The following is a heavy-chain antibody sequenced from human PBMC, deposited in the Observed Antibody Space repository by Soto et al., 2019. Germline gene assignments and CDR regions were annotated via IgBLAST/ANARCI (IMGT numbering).Heavy chain of an antibody. V-gene: IGHV4-34*01. CDR3: ASLGKSRRWKNWFDP. Sequence: SGTPSLTCAVYGGSFSGYYWSWIRQPPGKGLEWIGEINHSGSTNYNPSLKSRVTISVDTSKNQFSLKLSSVTAADTAVYYCASLGKSRRWKNWFDPWGQGTLVTVSS. J-gene: IGHJ5*02. CDR2: INHSGST. CDR1: GGSFSGYY. D-gene: IGHD6-13*01.